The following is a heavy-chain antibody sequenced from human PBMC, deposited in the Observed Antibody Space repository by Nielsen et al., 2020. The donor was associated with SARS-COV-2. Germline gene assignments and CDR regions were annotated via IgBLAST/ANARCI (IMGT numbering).Heavy chain of an antibody. J-gene: IGHJ6*02. CDR3: VKWVELDFGYYYYGMDV. CDR1: GFPFMRYA. V-gene: IGHV3-23*01. D-gene: IGHD1-26*01. Sequence: GESLKISCAASGFPFMRYAMIWVRQAPGKGLEWVSVIKRSGGSTYYADSVKGRFTISRDNSRNTLYLQMNSLRVEDTAVYYCVKWVELDFGYYYYGMDVWGQGTTVTVSS. CDR2: IKRSGGST.